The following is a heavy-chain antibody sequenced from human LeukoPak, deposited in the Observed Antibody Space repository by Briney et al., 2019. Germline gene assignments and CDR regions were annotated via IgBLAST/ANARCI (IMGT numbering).Heavy chain of an antibody. J-gene: IGHJ6*02. CDR3: AKERIVVDLFYGMDV. CDR1: GFTFSSYA. CDR2: ISYDGSNK. Sequence: PGGSLRLSCATSGFTFSSYAMHWVRQAPGKGLEWVAVISYDGSNKYYADSVKGRFTISRDNSKNTLYLQMNSLRAEDTAVYYCAKERIVVDLFYGMDVWGQGTTVTVSS. D-gene: IGHD2-21*01. V-gene: IGHV3-30-3*02.